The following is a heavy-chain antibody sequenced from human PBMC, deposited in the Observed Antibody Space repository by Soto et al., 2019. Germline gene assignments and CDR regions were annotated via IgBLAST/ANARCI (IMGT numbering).Heavy chain of an antibody. V-gene: IGHV3-74*01. CDR3: ARETYSYGSYFDY. J-gene: IGHJ4*02. CDR2: INSDGSGT. Sequence: EVQLVESGGGLVQPGGSLRLSCAASGFTFSNYWMHWVRQAPGKGLVWVSSINSDGSGTSYADSVKGRFTISRDNAKNTLDLQMNSLRAEDTAVYYCARETYSYGSYFDYWGQGTLVTGSS. D-gene: IGHD5-18*01. CDR1: GFTFSNYW.